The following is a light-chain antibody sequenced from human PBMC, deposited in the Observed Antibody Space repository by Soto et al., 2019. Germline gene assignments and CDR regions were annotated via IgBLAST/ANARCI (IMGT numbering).Light chain of an antibody. CDR2: AAS. J-gene: IGKJ1*01. V-gene: IGKV1-39*01. CDR1: QRISTY. CDR3: KQCYSSPRT. Sequence: DIQMTQSPSTLSAGVGDRVTITCRASQRISTYLNWYQQKPGKAPTLLIYAASSLQSGVPSRFSGVGSGKDFTLTNNPLQPEDFATYFCKQCYSSPRTFGQGTKVEIK.